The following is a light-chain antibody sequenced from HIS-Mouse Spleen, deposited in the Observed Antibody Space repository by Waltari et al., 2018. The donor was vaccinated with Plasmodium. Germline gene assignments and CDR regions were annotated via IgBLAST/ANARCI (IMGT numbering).Light chain of an antibody. V-gene: IGLV3-1*01. CDR3: QAWDSSTVV. J-gene: IGLJ2*01. CDR2: QDS. CDR1: KLGDKY. Sequence: SYELTQPPSVSVSPGQTASLTFSGDKLGDKYACWYQQNPGQSPVLVIYQDSKRPSGIPERFSGSNSGNTATLTISGTQAMDEADYYCQAWDSSTVVFGGGTKLTVL.